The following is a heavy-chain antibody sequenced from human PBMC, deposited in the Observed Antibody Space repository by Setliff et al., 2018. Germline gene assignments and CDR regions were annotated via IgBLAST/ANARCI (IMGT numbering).Heavy chain of an antibody. V-gene: IGHV3-30*04. CDR3: ARTCSGSGCYAGLES. D-gene: IGHD2-15*01. J-gene: IGHJ4*02. CDR2: ISYSGGDT. CDR1: GFHFRSFA. Sequence: HPGGSLRLSCTASGFHFRSFAMHWVRQSPGEGLEWVAAISYSGGDTYYADSVKGRFSISRDNSKNTLYLQMNSLRPEDTAVYYCARTCSGSGCYAGLESWGQGTPVTVSS.